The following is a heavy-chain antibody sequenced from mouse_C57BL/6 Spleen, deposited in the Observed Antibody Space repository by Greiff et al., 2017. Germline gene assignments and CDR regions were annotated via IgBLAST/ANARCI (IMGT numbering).Heavy chain of an antibody. V-gene: IGHV1-20*01. CDR3: AYSEDYFDY. D-gene: IGHD2-12*01. Sequence: EVKLVESGPELVKPGDSVKISCKASGYSFTGYFMNWVMQSHGKSLEWIGRINPYNGDTFYNQKFKGKATLTVDKSSSTAHMELRSLTSEDSAVYYCAYSEDYFDYWGQGTTLTVSS. CDR2: INPYNGDT. CDR1: GYSFTGYF. J-gene: IGHJ2*01.